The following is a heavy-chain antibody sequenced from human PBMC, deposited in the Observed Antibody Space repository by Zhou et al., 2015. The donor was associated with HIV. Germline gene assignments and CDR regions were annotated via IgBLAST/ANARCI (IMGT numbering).Heavy chain of an antibody. D-gene: IGHD4-17*01. Sequence: QVQLVQSGAEVKKPGSSVKVSCKASGGTFSSYTISWVRQAPGQGLEWMGRIIPILGIANYAQKFQGRVTITADKSTSTAYMELSSLRSEDTAVYYCARDEIYLGTTVTTPLDYWGQGTLVTVSS. J-gene: IGHJ4*02. CDR1: GGTFSSYT. CDR3: ARDEIYLGTTVTTPLDY. V-gene: IGHV1-69*08. CDR2: IIPILGIA.